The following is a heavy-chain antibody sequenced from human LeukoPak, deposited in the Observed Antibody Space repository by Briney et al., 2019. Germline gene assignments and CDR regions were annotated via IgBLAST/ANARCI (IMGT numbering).Heavy chain of an antibody. Sequence: SETLSLTCTVSGGFINSYYWSWIRQPAGKGLEWIGRVYTSGITNYNPSLKSRITMSVDTSKNQFSLKLTSVTAADTAVYYCARHNGFDRGYYYYMDVWGKGTTVTASS. V-gene: IGHV4-4*07. CDR2: VYTSGIT. CDR3: ARHNGFDRGYYYYMDV. D-gene: IGHD3-9*01. J-gene: IGHJ6*03. CDR1: GGFINSYY.